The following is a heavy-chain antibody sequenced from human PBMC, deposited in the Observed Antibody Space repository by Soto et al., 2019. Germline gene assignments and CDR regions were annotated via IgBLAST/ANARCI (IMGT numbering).Heavy chain of an antibody. J-gene: IGHJ6*02. V-gene: IGHV3-23*01. CDR1: GLTFSSYA. D-gene: IGHD3-10*01. CDR2: ISGSGGST. CDR3: AKRSDYYGSGSYYYYYGMDV. Sequence: GGSLRLSCAASGLTFSSYAMSWVRQAPGKGLEWVSAISGSGGSTYYADSVKGRFTISRDNSKNTLYLQMNSLRAEDTAVYYCAKRSDYYGSGSYYYYYGMDVWGQGTTVTVSS.